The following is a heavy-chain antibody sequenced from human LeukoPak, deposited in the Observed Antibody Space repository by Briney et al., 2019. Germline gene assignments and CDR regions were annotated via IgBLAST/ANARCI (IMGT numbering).Heavy chain of an antibody. Sequence: PGGSLRLSCAASGFTFSSYSMNWVRQAPGRGLEWVSSISSSSSTIYYADSVKGRFTISRDNAKNSLYLQMNSLRAEDTAVYYCARHPILCSGGSCYWWFDPWGQGTLVTVSS. CDR1: GFTFSSYS. CDR3: ARHPILCSGGSCYWWFDP. D-gene: IGHD2-15*01. V-gene: IGHV3-48*01. CDR2: ISSSSSTI. J-gene: IGHJ5*02.